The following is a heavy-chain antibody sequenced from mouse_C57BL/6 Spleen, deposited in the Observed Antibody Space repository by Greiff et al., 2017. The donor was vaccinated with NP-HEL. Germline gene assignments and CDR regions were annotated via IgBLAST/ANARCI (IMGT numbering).Heavy chain of an antibody. V-gene: IGHV5-12*01. J-gene: IGHJ4*01. CDR3: ARQGDGYGLYYAMDY. CDR1: GFTFSDYY. D-gene: IGHD2-3*01. Sequence: EVKLVESGGGLVQPGGSLKLSCAASGFTFSDYYMYWVRQTPEKRLEWVAYLSNGGGSTYYPDTVKGRFPTSRDNAKNTLYLQMSRLKSEDTAMYYGARQGDGYGLYYAMDYWGQGTSVTVSS. CDR2: LSNGGGST.